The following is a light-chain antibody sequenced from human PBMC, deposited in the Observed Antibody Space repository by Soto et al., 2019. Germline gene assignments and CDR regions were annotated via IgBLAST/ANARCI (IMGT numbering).Light chain of an antibody. V-gene: IGKV3-20*01. Sequence: EIVFTKSPGTLSLSTGERATLSCRASQSVSSSYLAWYQQKPGQAPRLLIYGASSRATGIPDRFSGSGSGTDFTLTISRLEPEDFAVYYCHQYGSSPPITFGQVTRLEIK. J-gene: IGKJ5*01. CDR1: QSVSSSY. CDR3: HQYGSSPPIT. CDR2: GAS.